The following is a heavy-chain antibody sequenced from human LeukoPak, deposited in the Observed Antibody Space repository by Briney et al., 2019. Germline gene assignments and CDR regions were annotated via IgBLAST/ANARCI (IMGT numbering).Heavy chain of an antibody. CDR1: GFTFSSYW. D-gene: IGHD3-10*01. CDR3: AKGLLWFGVYYMDV. Sequence: GGSLRLSCAASGFTFSSYWMTWVRQAPGKGLEWVANIKQDGSEKYYVDSVKGRFTISRDNAKNSLYLQMNSLRAEDTAVYYCAKGLLWFGVYYMDVWGKGTTVTISS. J-gene: IGHJ6*03. V-gene: IGHV3-7*03. CDR2: IKQDGSEK.